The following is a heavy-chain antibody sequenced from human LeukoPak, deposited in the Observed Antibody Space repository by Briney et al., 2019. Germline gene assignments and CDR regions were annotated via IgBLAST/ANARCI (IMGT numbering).Heavy chain of an antibody. V-gene: IGHV3-48*04. D-gene: IGHD4-23*01. J-gene: IGHJ4*02. Sequence: PGGSLRLSCAASGFSFSSYSMNWVRQAPGKGLEWVSYISSSSSTIYYADSVKGRFTISRDNAKNSLYLHMNSLRAEDTAVYYCARFTVVTTFDYWGQGTLVTVSS. CDR1: GFSFSSYS. CDR3: ARFTVVTTFDY. CDR2: ISSSSSTI.